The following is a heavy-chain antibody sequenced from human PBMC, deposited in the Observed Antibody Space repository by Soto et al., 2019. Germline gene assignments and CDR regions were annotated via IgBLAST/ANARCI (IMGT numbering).Heavy chain of an antibody. CDR2: ISWDSGST. CDR1: GVTFRDYA. CDR3: AKCNTSGDYYYGMDV. Sequence: GGSLRLSCVVSGVTFRDYAMHWVRQAPGKGLEWLSLISWDSGSTFYAASVKGRFTISRDNSKNSLYLQMNSLRAEDTALYYCAKCNTSGDYYYGMDVWGQGTTVTVSS. V-gene: IGHV3-43D*04. D-gene: IGHD2-15*01. J-gene: IGHJ6*02.